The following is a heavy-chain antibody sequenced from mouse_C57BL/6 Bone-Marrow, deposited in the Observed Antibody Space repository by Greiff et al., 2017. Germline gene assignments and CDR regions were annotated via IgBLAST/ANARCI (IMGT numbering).Heavy chain of an antibody. CDR2: IHPNSGST. D-gene: IGHD1-1*01. V-gene: IGHV1-64*01. J-gene: IGHJ2*01. Sequence: VQLQQPGAELVKPGASVKLSCKASGYTFTSYWMHWVKQRPGQGLEWIGMIHPNSGSTNYNEKFKIKATLTVDKSSSTAYMQLSSLTSEDSAVYYCARPYRLLRAYFDYWGQGTTLTVSA. CDR3: ARPYRLLRAYFDY. CDR1: GYTFTSYW.